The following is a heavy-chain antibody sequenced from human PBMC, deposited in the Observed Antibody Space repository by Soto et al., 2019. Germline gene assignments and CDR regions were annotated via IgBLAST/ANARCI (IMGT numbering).Heavy chain of an antibody. CDR1: GFTFDDYA. V-gene: IGHV3-9*01. CDR3: EKEVRSSSPG. Sequence: SLRLSSAASGFTFDDYAMHWVRQAPGKGLEWVSGISWNSGSIGYADSVKGRFTISRDNAKNSLYLQMNSLTVEDTDISYCEKEVRSSSPGWGQG. CDR2: ISWNSGSI. D-gene: IGHD6-6*01. J-gene: IGHJ6*01.